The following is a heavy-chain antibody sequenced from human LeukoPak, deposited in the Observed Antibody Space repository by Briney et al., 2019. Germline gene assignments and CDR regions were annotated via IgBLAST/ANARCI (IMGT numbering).Heavy chain of an antibody. CDR1: GFIFANYA. CDR3: ASPGVVVTAILDY. J-gene: IGHJ4*02. Sequence: GGSLRLSCTTSGFIFANYAMAWVRQSPGKGLEWVSTISASGADTYYADSVKGRFTISRDNSKNTLYLQMNSLRAEDTAVYYCASPGVVVTAILDYWGQGTLVTVSS. D-gene: IGHD2-21*02. V-gene: IGHV3-23*01. CDR2: ISASGADT.